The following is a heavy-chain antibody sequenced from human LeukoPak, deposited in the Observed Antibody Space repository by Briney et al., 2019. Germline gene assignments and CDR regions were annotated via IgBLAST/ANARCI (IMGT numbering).Heavy chain of an antibody. V-gene: IGHV3-64*01. D-gene: IGHD6-19*01. CDR2: ISSNGGST. CDR1: GFTFSSYA. J-gene: IGHJ6*02. Sequence: GGSLRLSCAASGFTFSSYAMHWVRQAAGKGLEYVSAISSNGGSTYYANSVKGRFTISRDNSKNTLYLQMGSLRAEDMAVYYCARARDSSGWFSPDYYYYGMDVWGQGTTVTVSS. CDR3: ARARDSSGWFSPDYYYYGMDV.